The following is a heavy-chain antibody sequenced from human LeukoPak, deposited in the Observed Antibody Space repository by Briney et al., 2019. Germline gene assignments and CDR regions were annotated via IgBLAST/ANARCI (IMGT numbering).Heavy chain of an antibody. V-gene: IGHV3-48*01. Sequence: PGGSLRLSCAASGFTFSSYSMNWVRQAPGKGLEWVSYISSSSSTIYYADSVKGRFTISRDNAKNSLYLQLNGLRAEDTAVYYCTTPAAGPGAEYSRHWGQGTLVTVSP. CDR3: TTPAAGPGAEYSRH. CDR1: GFTFSSYS. CDR2: ISSSSSTI. D-gene: IGHD6-13*01. J-gene: IGHJ1*01.